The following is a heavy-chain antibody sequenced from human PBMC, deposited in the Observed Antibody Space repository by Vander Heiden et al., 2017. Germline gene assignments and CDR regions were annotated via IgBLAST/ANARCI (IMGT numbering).Heavy chain of an antibody. Sequence: QVQLVESGGGVVQPGRSLRLSCAASGFTLSSYGMHWVRQAPGKGLEWVAVIWYDGSNKYYADSVKGRFTISRDNSKNTLYLQMNSLRAEGTAVYYCARETSLDAFDIWGQGTMVTVSS. CDR3: ARETSLDAFDI. CDR1: GFTLSSYG. J-gene: IGHJ3*02. CDR2: IWYDGSNK. V-gene: IGHV3-33*01.